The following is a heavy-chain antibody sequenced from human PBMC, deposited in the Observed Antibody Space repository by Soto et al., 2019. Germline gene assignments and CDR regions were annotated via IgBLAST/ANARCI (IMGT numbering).Heavy chain of an antibody. Sequence: GGSLRLSCAASGFTFSDHYMDWVRQAPGKGLEWVARIKNNANSYAIEYAASVKGRFTISRDDSKNSLYLQMNSLRTEDTAIYYCGRVKLGPQHLKAFYAWGQGTMVTVSS. CDR3: GRVKLGPQHLKAFYA. J-gene: IGHJ3*01. CDR1: GFTFSDHY. D-gene: IGHD7-27*01. V-gene: IGHV3-72*01. CDR2: IKNNANSYAI.